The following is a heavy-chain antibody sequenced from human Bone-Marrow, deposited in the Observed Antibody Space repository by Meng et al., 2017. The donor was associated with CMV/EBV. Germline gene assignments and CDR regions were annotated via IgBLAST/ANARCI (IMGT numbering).Heavy chain of an antibody. Sequence: SETLSLTCTVSGGSVSSGSYYWSWIRQPPGKGLEWIGYIYYSGSTNYNPSLKSRVTISVDTSKNQFSLKLSSVTAADTAVYYCARGSEPDFDYWGQGTLVTVSS. D-gene: IGHD1-14*01. V-gene: IGHV4-61*01. CDR2: IYYSGST. CDR3: ARGSEPDFDY. CDR1: GGSVSSGSYY. J-gene: IGHJ4*02.